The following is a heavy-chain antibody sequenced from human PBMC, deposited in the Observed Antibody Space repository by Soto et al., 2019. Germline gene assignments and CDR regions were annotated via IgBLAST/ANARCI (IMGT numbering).Heavy chain of an antibody. CDR2: INAGNGNT. CDR3: ARKDYYDSSGYRRDFDY. V-gene: IGHV1-3*01. D-gene: IGHD3-22*01. CDR1: GYTFTSYA. J-gene: IGHJ4*02. Sequence: ASVKVSCKASGYTFTSYAMHWVRQAPGQRLEWMGWINAGNGNTKYSQKFQGRVTITRDTSASTAYMELRSLRSDDTAVYYCARKDYYDSSGYRRDFDYWGQGTLVTVSS.